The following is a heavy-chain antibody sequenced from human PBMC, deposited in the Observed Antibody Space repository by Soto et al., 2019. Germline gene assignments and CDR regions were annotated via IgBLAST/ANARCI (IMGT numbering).Heavy chain of an antibody. CDR2: VSSDGFGA. Sequence: GGSLRLSCAASGLSLSPYWMHWVRQVPGRGLEWVARVSSDGFGAAYADSVKGRFFTARDIARNTLSLQMNSLRADDTAVYYCARDLGGPDYWGRGTSVTVSS. CDR1: GLSLSPYW. J-gene: IGHJ4*02. CDR3: ARDLGGPDY. D-gene: IGHD3-16*01. V-gene: IGHV3-74*03.